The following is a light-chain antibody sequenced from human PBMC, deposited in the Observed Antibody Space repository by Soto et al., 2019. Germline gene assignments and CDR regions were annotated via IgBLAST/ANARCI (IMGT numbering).Light chain of an antibody. V-gene: IGKV2D-29*01. CDR3: MQSIQLPPT. CDR2: EDS. J-gene: IGKJ4*01. Sequence: DIVMTQTPLSLSVTPGQPASISCESSQRLLHSDGQTYLYWYLQKPGPPPQLLIYEDSNLFPGVPDRCSGSGSGTDFTLKISRVEAQDVGVYYCMQSIQLPPTCGVGTKVESK. CDR1: QRLLHSDGQTY.